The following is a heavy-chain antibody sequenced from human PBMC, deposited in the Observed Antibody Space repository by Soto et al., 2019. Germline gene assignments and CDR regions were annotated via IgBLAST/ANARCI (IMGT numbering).Heavy chain of an antibody. D-gene: IGHD3-16*02. CDR1: GFTFTSYA. V-gene: IGHV3-23*01. Sequence: GGSLRLSCAASGFTFTSYAMSWVRQTPGKGLEWVSGISGRGGSTYYADSVKGRFTISRDNSKNTLFLQMNSLRAEDTAVYYCAGSVAARRGIFVIRWGYFDHWGQGTLVTVSS. CDR3: AGSVAARRGIFVIRWGYFDH. J-gene: IGHJ4*02. CDR2: ISGRGGST.